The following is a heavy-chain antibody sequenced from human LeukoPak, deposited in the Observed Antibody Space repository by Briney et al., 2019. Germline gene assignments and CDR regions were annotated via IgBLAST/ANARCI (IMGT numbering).Heavy chain of an antibody. Sequence: GGSLRLSVAASEFTLSSYWRSWFGRPQGKGRKGVSAISGSGGSTYYADSVKGRFTISRDNSKNTLYLQMNSLRAEDTAVYYCAKDQLQICVDWGQGTLVTVSS. V-gene: IGHV3-23*01. CDR2: ISGSGGST. J-gene: IGHJ4*02. CDR1: EFTLSSYW. D-gene: IGHD4-23*01. CDR3: AKDQLQICVD.